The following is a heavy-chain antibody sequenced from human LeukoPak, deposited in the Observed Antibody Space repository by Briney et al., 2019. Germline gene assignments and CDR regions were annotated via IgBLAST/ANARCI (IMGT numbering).Heavy chain of an antibody. CDR2: INHSGST. V-gene: IGHV4-34*01. D-gene: IGHD3-22*01. CDR3: ARGARRGPYYYDSSGPPDDY. Sequence: SETLSLTCAVYGGSFSGYYWSWIRQPPGKGLEWIWEINHSGSTNYNPSLKSRVTISVDTSKNQFSLKLSSVTAADTAVYYCARGARRGPYYYDSSGPPDDYWGQGTLVTVSS. J-gene: IGHJ4*02. CDR1: GGSFSGYY.